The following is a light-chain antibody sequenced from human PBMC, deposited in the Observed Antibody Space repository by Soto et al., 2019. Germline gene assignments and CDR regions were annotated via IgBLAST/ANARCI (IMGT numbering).Light chain of an antibody. V-gene: IGLV1-47*01. CDR1: SSNIGSNY. CDR2: RNN. Sequence: QAVVTQPPSASGTPGQRVTISCSGSSSNIGSNYVYWYQQRPGTAPKLLIYRNNERPSGVPDRFSGSKSGTSASLAISGLRSEDEADYYCAAWDDSLSGVVFGGGTKLTVL. J-gene: IGLJ2*01. CDR3: AAWDDSLSGVV.